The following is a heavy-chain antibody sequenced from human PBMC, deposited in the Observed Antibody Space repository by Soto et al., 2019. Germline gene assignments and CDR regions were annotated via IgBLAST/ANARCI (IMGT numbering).Heavy chain of an antibody. V-gene: IGHV3-33*01. CDR2: IWYDGSNK. D-gene: IGHD1-7*01. CDR3: AREKLELDGMDV. Sequence: GGSLRLSCAASGFTFSSYGMHWVRQAPGKGLEWVAVIWYDGSNKYYADSVKGRFTISRDNSKNTLYLQMNSLRAEDTAVYYCAREKLELDGMDVWGQGTTVTVSS. CDR1: GFTFSSYG. J-gene: IGHJ6*02.